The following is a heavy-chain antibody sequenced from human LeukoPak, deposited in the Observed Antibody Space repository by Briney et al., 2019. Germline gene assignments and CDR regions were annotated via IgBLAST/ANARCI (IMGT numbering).Heavy chain of an antibody. CDR1: GFTFSSYA. Sequence: GGSLRLSCAASGFTFSSYAMSWVRQAPGKGLEWVSAISGSGGSTYYADSVKGRFTISRDNSKNTLYLQMNSLRAEDTAVYYCAKDPSSSLYQYIDYWGQGTLVTVSS. J-gene: IGHJ4*02. D-gene: IGHD6-13*01. CDR3: AKDPSSSLYQYIDY. V-gene: IGHV3-23*01. CDR2: ISGSGGST.